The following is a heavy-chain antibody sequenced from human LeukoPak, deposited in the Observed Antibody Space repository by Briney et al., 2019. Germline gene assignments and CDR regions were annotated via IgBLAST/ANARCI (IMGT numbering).Heavy chain of an antibody. J-gene: IGHJ4*02. CDR2: INHGGST. V-gene: IGHV4-34*01. D-gene: IGHD4-23*01. Sequence: SETLPLTXAVYGGSFIGYYWTWIRQPPGKGLEWIGEINHGGSTNYNPSLKSRVTISVDTSKNQFSLKLSSVTAADTAVYYCAEYGGNSVFDYWGQGTLVTVSS. CDR3: AEYGGNSVFDY. CDR1: GGSFIGYY.